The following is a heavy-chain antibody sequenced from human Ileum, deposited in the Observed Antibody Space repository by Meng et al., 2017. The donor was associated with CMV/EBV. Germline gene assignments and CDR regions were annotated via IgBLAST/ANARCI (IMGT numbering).Heavy chain of an antibody. CDR1: GYTFTSYV. J-gene: IGHJ4*02. Sequence: ASVKVSCTASGYTFTSYVISWVRQAPGQGLEWMGWISAYNGNTNYAQKLQGRVPMTTDPSTSTAYMELRSLRSDDTAVYYCARDGVSSTSSWYNYWGQRTLVTVSS. CDR3: ARDGVSSTSSWYNY. CDR2: ISAYNGNT. V-gene: IGHV1-18*01. D-gene: IGHD6-13*01.